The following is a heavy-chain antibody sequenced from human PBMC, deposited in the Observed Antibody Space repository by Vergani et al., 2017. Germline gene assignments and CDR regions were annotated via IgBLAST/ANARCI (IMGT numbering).Heavy chain of an antibody. V-gene: IGHV4-61*02. Sequence: QVQLQESGPGLVKPSQTLSLTCTVSGGSISSGSYYWSWIRQPAGKGLEWIGRIYTRGSTNYNPSLKSRVTISVDTSKNQFSLKLSPVTAADTAVYYCARGRAPRGITGTRNNGFDPWGQGTLVTVSS. CDR2: IYTRGST. CDR1: GGSISSGSYY. J-gene: IGHJ5*02. D-gene: IGHD1-20*01. CDR3: ARGRAPRGITGTRNNGFDP.